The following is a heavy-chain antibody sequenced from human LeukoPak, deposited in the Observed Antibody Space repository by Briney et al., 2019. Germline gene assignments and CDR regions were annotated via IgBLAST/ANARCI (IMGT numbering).Heavy chain of an antibody. CDR3: ARSAQWELHNWFDP. V-gene: IGHV3-30-3*01. D-gene: IGHD1-26*01. Sequence: GESLRLSCAASGFTFSSYAMHWVRRAPGKGLEWVAVMSYDGSNKYYADSVKGRFTISRDNSKNTLYLQMNSLRAEDTAVYYCARSAQWELHNWFDPWGQGTLVTVSS. CDR1: GFTFSSYA. CDR2: MSYDGSNK. J-gene: IGHJ5*02.